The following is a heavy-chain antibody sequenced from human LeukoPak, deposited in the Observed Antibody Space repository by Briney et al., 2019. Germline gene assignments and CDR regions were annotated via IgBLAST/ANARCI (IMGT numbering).Heavy chain of an antibody. CDR2: IWYDGSNK. V-gene: IGHV3-33*01. CDR1: GFTFSSYG. Sequence: GGSLRLSCAASGFTFSSYGMHWVRQAPGKGLEWVAVIWYDGSNKYYADSVKGRFTISRDNAKNSLYLQMNSLRDEDTAVYYCARDRQQQLVGTSFDMWGQGTMVTVSS. CDR3: ARDRQQQLVGTSFDM. J-gene: IGHJ3*02. D-gene: IGHD6-13*01.